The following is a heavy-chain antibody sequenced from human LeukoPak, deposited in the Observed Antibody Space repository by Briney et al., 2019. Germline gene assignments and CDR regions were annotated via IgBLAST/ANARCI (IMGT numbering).Heavy chain of an antibody. Sequence: GGSLRLSCAASGFTFSSYAMSWVRQAPGKGLEWVGFIRSKAYGGITEYAASVKGRFTISRDDSKSIAYLQMNSLKTEDTAVYYCSRDGYSLFDYWGQGTLVTVSS. V-gene: IGHV3-49*04. J-gene: IGHJ4*02. CDR2: IRSKAYGGIT. CDR1: GFTFSSYA. D-gene: IGHD5-24*01. CDR3: SRDGYSLFDY.